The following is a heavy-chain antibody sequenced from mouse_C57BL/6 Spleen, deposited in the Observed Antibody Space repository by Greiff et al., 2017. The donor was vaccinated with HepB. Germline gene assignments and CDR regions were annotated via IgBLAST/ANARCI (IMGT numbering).Heavy chain of an antibody. Sequence: VQLQQSGAELVRPGASVTLSCKASGYTFTDYEMHWVKQTPVHGLEWIGAIDPETGGTAYNQKFKGKAILTADKSSSTAYMELRSLTSEDSAVYYCTIIYYGDYFDYWGQGTTLTVSS. CDR2: IDPETGGT. V-gene: IGHV1-15*01. CDR1: GYTFTDYE. D-gene: IGHD2-1*01. J-gene: IGHJ2*01. CDR3: TIIYYGDYFDY.